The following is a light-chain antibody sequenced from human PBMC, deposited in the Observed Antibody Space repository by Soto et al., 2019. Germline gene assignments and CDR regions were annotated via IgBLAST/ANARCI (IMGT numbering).Light chain of an antibody. J-gene: IGLJ1*01. CDR2: EVS. Sequence: QSVLTHPASVSGSPGQSITISCTGTSSDVGAYNYVAWYQQYPGKAPKLMIYEVSNRPSGVSNRFSGSKSGNTAFLTISGLQAEDEADYYCSSYTSTGTRVFGTGTKVTVL. CDR1: SSDVGAYNY. CDR3: SSYTSTGTRV. V-gene: IGLV2-14*01.